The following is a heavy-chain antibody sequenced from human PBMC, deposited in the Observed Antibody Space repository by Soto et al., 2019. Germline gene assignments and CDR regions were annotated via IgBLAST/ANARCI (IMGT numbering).Heavy chain of an antibody. D-gene: IGHD3-3*01. CDR3: ARDGPLPFWSGYYNGKLYGNWFDP. J-gene: IGHJ5*02. Sequence: SETLSLTCAVYGGSFSGYYCIFGRQAPFKGREWIVEINHSGSTNYNPSLKSRVTISVDTSKNQFSLKLSSVTAADTAVYYCARDGPLPFWSGYYNGKLYGNWFDPWGQGTLVTVSS. V-gene: IGHV4-34*01. CDR1: GGSFSGYY. CDR2: INHSGST.